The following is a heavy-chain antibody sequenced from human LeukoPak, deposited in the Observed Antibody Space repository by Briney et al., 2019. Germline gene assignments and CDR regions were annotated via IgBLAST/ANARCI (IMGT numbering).Heavy chain of an antibody. Sequence: SETLSLTCAVYGGSFSGYYWSWIRQPPGKGLEWIGEVNHSGSTNYNPSLKSRVTISVDTSKNQFSLKLSSVTAADTAVYYCARAVGYCSSTSCYTLYYHYYYMDVWGKGTRSPSP. V-gene: IGHV4-34*01. CDR1: GGSFSGYY. J-gene: IGHJ6*03. CDR3: ARAVGYCSSTSCYTLYYHYYYMDV. D-gene: IGHD2-2*02. CDR2: VNHSGST.